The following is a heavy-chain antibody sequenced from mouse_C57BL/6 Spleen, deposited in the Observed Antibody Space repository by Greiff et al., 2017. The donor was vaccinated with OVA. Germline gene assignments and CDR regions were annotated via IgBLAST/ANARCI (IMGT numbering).Heavy chain of an antibody. CDR2: IYPGSGST. D-gene: IGHD1-1*01. V-gene: IGHV1-55*01. J-gene: IGHJ4*01. Sequence: QVQLQQPGAELVKPGASVKMSCKASGYTFTSYWITWVKQRPGQGLEWIGDIYPGSGSTNYNEKFKSKATLTVDTSSSTAYMQLSSLTSEDSAVYCCARTALLRYPSLYAMDYWGQGTSVTVSS. CDR3: ARTALLRYPSLYAMDY. CDR1: GYTFTSYW.